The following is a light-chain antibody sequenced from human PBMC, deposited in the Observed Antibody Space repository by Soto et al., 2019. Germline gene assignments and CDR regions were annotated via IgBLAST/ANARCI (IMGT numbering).Light chain of an antibody. CDR1: SSDVGAYNY. V-gene: IGLV2-11*01. Sequence: QSALTQPRSVSGSPGQSVTISCTGTSSDVGAYNYVSWYQQHPGKAPKLMIYDVNKRPSGVPYRFSGSKSGNTASLTISGLQAEDEADYYCCSCTRSHTVVFGGGTKLTVL. CDR3: CSCTRSHTVV. J-gene: IGLJ2*01. CDR2: DVN.